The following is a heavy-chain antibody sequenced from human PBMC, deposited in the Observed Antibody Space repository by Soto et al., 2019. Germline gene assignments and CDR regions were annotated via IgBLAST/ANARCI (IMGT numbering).Heavy chain of an antibody. J-gene: IGHJ4*02. D-gene: IGHD3-22*01. CDR1: GFTFSSYG. Sequence: PGGSMRLSCAASGFTFSSYGMHWVRQAPGKGLEWVAVISYDGSNKYYADSVKGRFTISRDNSKNTLYLQMNSLRAEDTAVYYCAKGADSSGYYNLDYWGQGTLVTVSS. CDR3: AKGADSSGYYNLDY. V-gene: IGHV3-30*18. CDR2: ISYDGSNK.